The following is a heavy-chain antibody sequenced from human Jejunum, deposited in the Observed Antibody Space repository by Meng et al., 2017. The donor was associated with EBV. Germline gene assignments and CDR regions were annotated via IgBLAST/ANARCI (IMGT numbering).Heavy chain of an antibody. D-gene: IGHD5-12*01. CDR3: ARDSSGYNANDKVSDY. CDR1: CYTFTRYG. CDR2: ITVYNGNT. V-gene: IGHV1-18*01. Sequence: QVQLVQSGVGVKKPGASVKVSCKTSCYTFTRYGISWARQAPGHGPEWMGWITVYNGNTNYAPRLQGRVTMTTDLSTSTAYMELRSLRSDDTAVYYCARDSSGYNANDKVSDYWGQGTLVTVSS. J-gene: IGHJ4*01.